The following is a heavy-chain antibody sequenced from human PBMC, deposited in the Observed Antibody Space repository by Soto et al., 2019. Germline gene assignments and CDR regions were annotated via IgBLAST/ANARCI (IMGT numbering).Heavy chain of an antibody. D-gene: IGHD5-12*01. Sequence: QVQLVQSGAEVKKPGASVKVSCKASGYKFSSYGISWVRQAPGQGLEWMGWISAYTGNTNYAQKLQGRVTMTTDTSTSTADMVLRSLRSDDMAVYYCARDPKDGYPANGMDVWGQGTTVTVSS. CDR1: GYKFSSYG. CDR2: ISAYTGNT. J-gene: IGHJ6*02. V-gene: IGHV1-18*03. CDR3: ARDPKDGYPANGMDV.